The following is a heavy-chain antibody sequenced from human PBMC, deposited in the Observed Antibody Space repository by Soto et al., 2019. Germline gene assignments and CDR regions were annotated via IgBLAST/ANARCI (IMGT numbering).Heavy chain of an antibody. Sequence: ASVKVSCKTSGYTFTSYGISWVRQAPGQGLEWMGWIRAYNGNTNYAESLQGRVTMTTDTSASTAYLELRSLISDDTAIYYCAREVHDGAVGYWGQGTQVTVSS. CDR2: IRAYNGNT. J-gene: IGHJ4*02. V-gene: IGHV1-18*04. D-gene: IGHD1-1*01. CDR3: AREVHDGAVGY. CDR1: GYTFTSYG.